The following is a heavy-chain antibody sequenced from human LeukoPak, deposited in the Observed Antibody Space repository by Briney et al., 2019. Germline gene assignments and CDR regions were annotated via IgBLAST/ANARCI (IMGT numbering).Heavy chain of an antibody. Sequence: GGSLRLSCAASGFTFSSYWMSWVRQAPGKGLEWVANIKQDGSEKYYVDSVKGRFTISRDNAKNSLYLQMNSLRVEDTAVYYCARDDGYRSVDIWGQGTMVTVSS. CDR3: ARDDGYRSVDI. CDR2: IKQDGSEK. CDR1: GFTFSSYW. V-gene: IGHV3-7*01. J-gene: IGHJ3*02. D-gene: IGHD5-24*01.